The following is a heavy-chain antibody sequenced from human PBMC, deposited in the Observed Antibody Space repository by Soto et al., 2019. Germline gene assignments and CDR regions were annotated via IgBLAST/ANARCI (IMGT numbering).Heavy chain of an antibody. Sequence: ASVKVSCKASGYTFTGYYMHWVRQAPGQGLEWMGWINPNSGGTNYAQKFQGWVTMTRDTSISTAYMELSRLRSDDTAVYYCAREGVAATSFAWYFDLWGRGTLVTVSS. V-gene: IGHV1-2*04. CDR1: GYTFTGYY. D-gene: IGHD2-15*01. CDR2: INPNSGGT. J-gene: IGHJ2*01. CDR3: AREGVAATSFAWYFDL.